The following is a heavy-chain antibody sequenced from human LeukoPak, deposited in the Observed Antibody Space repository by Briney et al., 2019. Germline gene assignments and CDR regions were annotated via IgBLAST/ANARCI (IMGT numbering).Heavy chain of an antibody. CDR2: IYYSGST. CDR3: ARRLGWLGNNWFDP. V-gene: IGHV4-59*08. D-gene: IGHD6-19*01. Sequence: SETLSLTCTVSGGSISSYYWSWIRQPPGKGLEWIGYIYYSGSTNYNPSLKSRVTISVDTSKNQFSLKLSSVTAADTAVYYCARRLGWLGNNWFDPWGQGTLVTVSS. CDR1: GGSISSYY. J-gene: IGHJ5*02.